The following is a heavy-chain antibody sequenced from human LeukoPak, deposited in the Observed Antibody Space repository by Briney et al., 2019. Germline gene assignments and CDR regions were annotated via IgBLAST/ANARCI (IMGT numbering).Heavy chain of an antibody. J-gene: IGHJ4*02. D-gene: IGHD5-18*01. Sequence: ASVKVSCKASGYTFTGYYMHWVRQAPGQGLEWMGRINPNSGGTDYAQKFQGRVTMTRDTSISTAYMELSRLRSDDTAVYYCARGYTAMVTFDYWGQGTLVTVSS. CDR1: GYTFTGYY. V-gene: IGHV1-2*06. CDR2: INPNSGGT. CDR3: ARGYTAMVTFDY.